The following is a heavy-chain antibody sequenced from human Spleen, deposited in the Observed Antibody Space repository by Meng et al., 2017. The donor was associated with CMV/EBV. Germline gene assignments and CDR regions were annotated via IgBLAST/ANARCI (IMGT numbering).Heavy chain of an antibody. V-gene: IGHV1-18*01. J-gene: IGHJ4*02. CDR2: ISGYNGDT. CDR3: ASSYCSSGSCYRYYFDY. Sequence: ASVKVSCKASGYIFSSFGISWLRQAPGQGLEWMGWISGYNGDTRYAQRVQGRVTMNTDTSTSTAYMELRSLTSDDTAVYYCASSYCSSGSCYRYYFDYWGQGTLVTVSS. D-gene: IGHD2-2*01. CDR1: GYIFSSFG.